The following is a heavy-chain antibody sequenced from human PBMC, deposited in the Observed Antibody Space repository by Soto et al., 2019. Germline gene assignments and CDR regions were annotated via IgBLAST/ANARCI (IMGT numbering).Heavy chain of an antibody. V-gene: IGHV3-30*18. CDR2: IAYDGTNK. CDR1: GFTFNTYG. J-gene: IGHJ6*02. CDR3: AKVSDRHYAMDV. Sequence: PGGALTLSCAASGFTFNTYGMRWVRQAPGEGLEWVAVIAYDGTNKYYRDSVKGRFTVSRDNSKNTLYLLMNGLRPEDTAVYYCAKVSDRHYAMDVWGQGTTVTVSS.